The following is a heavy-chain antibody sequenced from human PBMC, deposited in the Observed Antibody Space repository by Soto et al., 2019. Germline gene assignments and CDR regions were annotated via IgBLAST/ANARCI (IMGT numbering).Heavy chain of an antibody. V-gene: IGHV1-46*01. J-gene: IGHJ6*02. CDR1: GYTFTDYF. Sequence: ASVKVSCKAYGYTFTDYFIHWVRQAPGQGLEWMGLVKSSDGSTVYAQDFQGRITMTRDTSTSTAYMELSSLRSEDTAVYYCARAERTTVVTPDYYYYGMDVWGQGTTVTVSS. CDR3: ARAERTTVVTPDYYYYGMDV. CDR2: VKSSDGST. D-gene: IGHD4-17*01.